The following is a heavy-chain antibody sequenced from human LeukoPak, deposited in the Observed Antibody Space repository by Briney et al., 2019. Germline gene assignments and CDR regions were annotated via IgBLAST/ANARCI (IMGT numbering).Heavy chain of an antibody. CDR3: ARHGLTYGSGSYRYFDY. CDR1: GGSISSYY. V-gene: IGHV4-59*08. CDR2: IHYTGST. D-gene: IGHD3-10*01. J-gene: IGHJ4*02. Sequence: SETLSLTCTVSGGSISSYYWSWIRQPPGKGLEWIGYIHYTGSTNYNPSLKSRVTISVDTSKNQFSLKLSSVTAADTAGYYCARHGLTYGSGSYRYFDYWGQGTLVTVPS.